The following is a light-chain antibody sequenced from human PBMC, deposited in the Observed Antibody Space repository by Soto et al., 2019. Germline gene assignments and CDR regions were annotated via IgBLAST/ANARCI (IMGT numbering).Light chain of an antibody. CDR3: LHRMNWPLT. V-gene: IGKV3-11*01. CDR2: DAS. J-gene: IGKJ5*01. Sequence: IGLTQSAVTLSLNTGDRATLSCMASETVSSYLLWYHQKPGQDPRLLIYDASKRATGIPDRFSGSGSETDFTLTISSLEPEDLGVYYCLHRMNWPLTSAQRTLPEIK. CDR1: ETVSSY.